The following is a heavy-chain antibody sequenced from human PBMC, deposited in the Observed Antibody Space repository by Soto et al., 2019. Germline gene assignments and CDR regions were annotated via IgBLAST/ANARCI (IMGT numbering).Heavy chain of an antibody. CDR2: ISAYNGNT. Sequence: ASVKVSCKASGYTFTSYGISWVRQAPGQGLEWMRWISAYNGNTNYAQKLQGRVTMTTDTSTSTAYMELRSLRSDDTAVYYCAFTRDIVVVPAARRGGYYYYMDVWGKGTTVTVSS. V-gene: IGHV1-18*01. CDR1: GYTFTSYG. CDR3: AFTRDIVVVPAARRGGYYYYMDV. D-gene: IGHD2-2*01. J-gene: IGHJ6*03.